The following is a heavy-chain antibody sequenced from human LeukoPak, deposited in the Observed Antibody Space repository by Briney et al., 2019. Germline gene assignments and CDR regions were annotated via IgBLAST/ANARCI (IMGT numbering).Heavy chain of an antibody. Sequence: SETLSLTWGVSGYPIGSGYFWGWIRQPPGRGLEWIATIYYSGATYYNPSLKSRIAISMDTSKNQFSLKLTSVTAADTALYYCARHGNYNWNDGRTFDYWGQGTLVTVSS. J-gene: IGHJ4*02. CDR3: ARHGNYNWNDGRTFDY. CDR2: IYYSGAT. CDR1: GYPIGSGYF. D-gene: IGHD1-1*01. V-gene: IGHV4-38-2*01.